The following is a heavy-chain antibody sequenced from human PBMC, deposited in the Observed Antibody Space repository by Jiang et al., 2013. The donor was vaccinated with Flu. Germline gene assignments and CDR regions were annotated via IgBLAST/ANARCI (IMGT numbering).Heavy chain of an antibody. CDR1: GGTFSSYA. D-gene: IGHD6-19*01. V-gene: IGHV1-69*04. CDR3: ARDGVAVAGHFDY. Sequence: GAEVKKPGSSVKVSCKASGGTFSSYAISWVRQAPGQGLEWMGRIIPILGIANYAQKFQGRVTITADKSTSTAYMELSSLRSEDTAVYYCARDGVAVAGHFDYWGQGTLVTVSS. CDR2: IIPILGIA. J-gene: IGHJ4*02.